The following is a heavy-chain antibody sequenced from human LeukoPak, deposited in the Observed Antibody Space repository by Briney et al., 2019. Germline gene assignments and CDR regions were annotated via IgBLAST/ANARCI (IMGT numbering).Heavy chain of an antibody. CDR2: INHSGST. Sequence: PSETLSLTCAVYGGSFSGYYWSWIRQPPGKGLEWIGEINHSGSTNYNPSLKSRVTISVDTSKNQFSLKLSSVTAADTAVYYCARYYGSGYYDDWGQGTLVTVSS. CDR3: ARYYGSGYYDD. CDR1: GGSFSGYY. D-gene: IGHD3-10*01. J-gene: IGHJ4*02. V-gene: IGHV4-34*01.